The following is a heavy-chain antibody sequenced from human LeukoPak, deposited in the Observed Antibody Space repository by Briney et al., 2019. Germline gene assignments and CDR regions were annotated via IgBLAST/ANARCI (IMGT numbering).Heavy chain of an antibody. Sequence: ASVKLSHTASGYTFTGYYMHSVRQAPGQGLEWMGWINPNSGGTNYAQKFQGRVTMTRDTSISTAYMELSSLRSDDTAVYYCATDREGARQNCFDPWGQGTLVTVSS. CDR1: GYTFTGYY. CDR2: INPNSGGT. V-gene: IGHV1-2*02. CDR3: ATDREGARQNCFDP. J-gene: IGHJ5*02. D-gene: IGHD3-10*01.